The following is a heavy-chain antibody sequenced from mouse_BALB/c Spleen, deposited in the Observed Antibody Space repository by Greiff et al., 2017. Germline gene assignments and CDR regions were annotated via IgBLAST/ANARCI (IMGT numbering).Heavy chain of an antibody. CDR1: GDYITSGY. Sequence: EVKLVESGPSLVKPSQTLSLTCSVTGDYITSGYWNWIRKFPGNKLEYMGYISYSGSTYYNPSLKSRISITRDTSKNQYYLQLNSVTTEDTATYYCANYGNYWYFDVWGAGTTVTVSS. CDR3: ANYGNYWYFDV. J-gene: IGHJ1*01. CDR2: ISYSGST. V-gene: IGHV3-8*02. D-gene: IGHD2-1*01.